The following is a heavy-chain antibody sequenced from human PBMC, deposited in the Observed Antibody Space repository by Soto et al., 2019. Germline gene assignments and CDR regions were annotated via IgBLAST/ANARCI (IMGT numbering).Heavy chain of an antibody. J-gene: IGHJ6*03. D-gene: IGHD7-27*01. V-gene: IGHV3-21*01. CDR2: SSSSSSYI. Sequence: EVQLVESGGGLVKPGGSLRLSCAASGFTFSSYSMNWVRQAPGKGLEWVSSSSSSSSYIYYADSVKGRFTISRDNAKNSLYLQMNSLRAGDTAVYYCARPWGQYYYYYYMDVWGKGTTVTVSS. CDR1: GFTFSSYS. CDR3: ARPWGQYYYYYYMDV.